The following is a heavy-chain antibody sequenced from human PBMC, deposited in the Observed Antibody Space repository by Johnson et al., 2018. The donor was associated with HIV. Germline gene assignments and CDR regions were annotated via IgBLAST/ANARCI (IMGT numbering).Heavy chain of an antibody. J-gene: IGHJ3*02. CDR2: ISYDGSQK. CDR3: AKTEDAFDI. CDR1: GFTFSSYA. Sequence: QVQLVESGGVVVQPGRSLRLSCAASGFTFSSYAMHWVRQAPGKGLEWVAVISYDGSQKYYTDSVKGRFTISRDNSKNTLYLQMNSLRAEDTAVYYCAKTEDAFDIWGQGTMVTVSS. V-gene: IGHV3-30*18.